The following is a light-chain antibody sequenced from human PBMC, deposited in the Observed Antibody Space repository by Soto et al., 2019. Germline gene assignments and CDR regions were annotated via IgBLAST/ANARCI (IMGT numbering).Light chain of an antibody. CDR1: QSVLFTSNNKNY. CDR2: GAS. CDR3: QQYGSSPQT. V-gene: IGKV4-1*01. J-gene: IGKJ1*01. Sequence: DIVMTQSPDSLAVSLGERATIKCKSSQSVLFTSNNKNYLAWYQQKRGQPPRLLIYGASSRATGTPGRFSGSGSGTDFTLTITRLEPEDFAVYYCQQYGSSPQTFGQGTKVDIK.